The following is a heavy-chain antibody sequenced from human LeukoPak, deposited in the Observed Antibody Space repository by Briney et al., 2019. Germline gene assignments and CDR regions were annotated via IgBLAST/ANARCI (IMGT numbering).Heavy chain of an antibody. Sequence: ASVTVSFKSSGHIFSDYYMHWVRQAPGQGLEWMGWMNVDSGGTKYAQKFQGRVTITRDTSVSTAFMDLTRLTSDDTAVYYCARDSKVTGTSFDSWGQGTLVTVSS. CDR1: GHIFSDYY. V-gene: IGHV1-2*02. J-gene: IGHJ4*02. CDR2: MNVDSGGT. CDR3: ARDSKVTGTSFDS. D-gene: IGHD2-21*02.